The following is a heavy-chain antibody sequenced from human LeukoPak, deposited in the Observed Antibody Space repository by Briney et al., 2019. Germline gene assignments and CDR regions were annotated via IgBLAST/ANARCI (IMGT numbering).Heavy chain of an antibody. J-gene: IGHJ6*02. CDR1: GFTFSSYS. CDR3: ARRSGSTRDKNYYYYGMDV. D-gene: IGHD2-2*01. V-gene: IGHV3-21*01. CDR2: ISSSSSYI. Sequence: GGSLRLSCAASGFTFSSYSMNWVRQAPGKGPEWVSSISSSSSYIYYADSVKGRFTISRDNAKNSLYLQMNSLRDEDTAVYYCARRSGSTRDKNYYYYGMDVWGQGTTVTVSS.